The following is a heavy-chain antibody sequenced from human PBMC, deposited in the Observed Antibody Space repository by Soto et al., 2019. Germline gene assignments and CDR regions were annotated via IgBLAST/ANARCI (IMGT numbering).Heavy chain of an antibody. Sequence: QVQLVQSGAEVKKPGSSVKVSCKASGGTFSSYAISWVRQAPGQGLEWMGGIIPIFGTANYAQKFQCRVTITAYESARTGYKELCSLSSEATVVYYCARLAAAELEVVWGQGTLVTVAS. D-gene: IGHD6-13*01. CDR1: GGTFSSYA. CDR3: ARLAAAELEVV. V-gene: IGHV1-69*12. J-gene: IGHJ4*02. CDR2: IIPIFGTA.